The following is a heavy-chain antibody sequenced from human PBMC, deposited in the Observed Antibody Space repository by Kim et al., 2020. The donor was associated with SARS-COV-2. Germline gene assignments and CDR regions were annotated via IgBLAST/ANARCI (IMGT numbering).Heavy chain of an antibody. V-gene: IGHV3-48*03. Sequence: GGSLRLSCAASGFNFSSYEMNWVRQAPGKGLEWVSYISSSGSTIYYADSVKGRFTISRDNAKNSLYLQMNSLRAEDTAVYYCAVPYGSGRYYYYYGMDVWGQGTTVTVSS. CDR2: ISSSGSTI. CDR3: AVPYGSGRYYYYYGMDV. CDR1: GFNFSSYE. J-gene: IGHJ6*02. D-gene: IGHD3-10*01.